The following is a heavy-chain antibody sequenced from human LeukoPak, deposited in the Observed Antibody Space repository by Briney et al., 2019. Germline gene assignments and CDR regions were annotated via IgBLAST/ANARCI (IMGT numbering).Heavy chain of an antibody. CDR2: ISYTGST. CDR1: GGSISRYY. CDR3: AKTAKYYYGSETYYFFEY. Sequence: SETLSLTCTVSGGSISRYYWSWIRQHPGNGLERIGYISYTGSTTYNSSLKSRVTISLDTSQNQFSLKLTSVTPADTAVYYCAKTAKYYYGSETYYFFEYWGQGTLVTVSS. D-gene: IGHD3-10*01. J-gene: IGHJ4*02. V-gene: IGHV4-59*01.